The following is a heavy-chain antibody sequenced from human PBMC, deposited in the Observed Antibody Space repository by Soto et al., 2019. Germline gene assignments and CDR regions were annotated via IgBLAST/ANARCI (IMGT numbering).Heavy chain of an antibody. J-gene: IGHJ3*02. Sequence: QVQLVQSGAEVKKPGSSVKVSCKASGGTFSSYTISWVRQAPGQGLEWMGRIIPILGIANYEQKFQGRVTITADKTASTAYMGVSSLRSEDTAVYYCARGLGYCSSTSWPDAAFDIWGHGTMVTVSS. CDR1: GGTFSSYT. CDR2: IIPILGIA. V-gene: IGHV1-69*02. CDR3: ARGLGYCSSTSWPDAAFDI. D-gene: IGHD2-2*01.